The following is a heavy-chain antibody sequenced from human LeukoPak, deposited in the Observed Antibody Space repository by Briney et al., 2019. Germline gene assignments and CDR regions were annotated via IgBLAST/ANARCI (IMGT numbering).Heavy chain of an antibody. CDR2: IGSKANSYAT. V-gene: IGHV3-73*01. Sequence: GGSLKLSCAASGFTFSGSAMHWVRQASGKGLEWVGRIGSKANSYATAYAASVKGRFTISRDDSKNTAYLQMNSLKTEDTAVYYCTRHSSGSWPLDYWGQGTLVTVSS. J-gene: IGHJ4*02. D-gene: IGHD6-13*01. CDR1: GFTFSGSA. CDR3: TRHSSGSWPLDY.